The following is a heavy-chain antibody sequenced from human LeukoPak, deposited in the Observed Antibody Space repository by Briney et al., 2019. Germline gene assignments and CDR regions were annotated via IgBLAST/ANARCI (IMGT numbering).Heavy chain of an antibody. CDR3: ARDSGTTGEVKFDP. J-gene: IGHJ5*02. D-gene: IGHD3-10*01. CDR2: IYNGGII. CDR1: GGSISGYY. V-gene: IGHV4-4*07. Sequence: SETLSLTCTVSGGSISGYYWSWIRQPAGKGLEWIGRIYNGGIITYNPSLKSRVTMSIDTSNNQFSLRLRFVTAADTAVYYCARDSGTTGEVKFDPWGQGTLVTVSS.